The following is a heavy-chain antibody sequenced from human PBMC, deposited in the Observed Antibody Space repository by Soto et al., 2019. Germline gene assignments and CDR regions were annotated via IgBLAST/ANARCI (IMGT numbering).Heavy chain of an antibody. D-gene: IGHD2-15*01. Sequence: PGGSLRLSCNASGFTVSSTYMSWVRQAPGMGLEWVAVIESGGSTHYADSVKGRFTISRDIPKNMIYLQLHTLRSDDTAVYYCASFLCSSSSCYLFYGMDVWGQGTTVTVSS. V-gene: IGHV3-53*05. CDR1: GFTVSSTY. J-gene: IGHJ6*02. CDR2: IESGGST. CDR3: ASFLCSSSSCYLFYGMDV.